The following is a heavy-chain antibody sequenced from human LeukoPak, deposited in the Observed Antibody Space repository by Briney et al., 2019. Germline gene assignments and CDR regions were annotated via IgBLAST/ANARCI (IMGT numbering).Heavy chain of an antibody. CDR1: GFTFSSYW. CDR2: ISSDGSST. D-gene: IGHD6-13*01. V-gene: IGHV3-74*01. CDR3: ARAGGTSWADY. Sequence: QSGGSLRLSCAASGFTFSSYWMHWVRQAPGKGLAWVSRISSDGSSTDYGDSVKGRFTISRDNAKNSLYLQMNSLRVEDTAVYYCARAGGTSWADYWGQGTLVTVSS. J-gene: IGHJ4*02.